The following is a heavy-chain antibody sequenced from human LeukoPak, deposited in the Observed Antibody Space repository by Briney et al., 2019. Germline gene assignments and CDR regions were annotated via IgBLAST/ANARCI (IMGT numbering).Heavy chain of an antibody. D-gene: IGHD3-3*01. CDR1: GGSISRDDYY. CDR3: ASVRSGYHFDY. V-gene: IGHV4-30-4*01. CDR2: IYHTGST. J-gene: IGHJ4*02. Sequence: SQTLSLTCSVSGGSISRDDYYWSWIRQPPGTGLEWIAYIYHTGSTYYNPSLKSRVTMSVDTSKNQFSLNLSSVTAADTAVYYCASVRSGYHFDYWGQGTLVTVSS.